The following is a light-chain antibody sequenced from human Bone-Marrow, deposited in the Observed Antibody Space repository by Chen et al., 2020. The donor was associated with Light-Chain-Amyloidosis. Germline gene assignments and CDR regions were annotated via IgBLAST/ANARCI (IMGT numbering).Light chain of an antibody. V-gene: IGLV2-14*01. Sequence: QAALTQPASVSGSPGQSIATSCTGTSSAVGSYNYVSWYQQHPGKAPKLMLYEVRNRPSGVSNRFSGSKSGNTASLTISGLQAEDEADYYCSSYTSSSTSWVFGGGTKLTVL. J-gene: IGLJ3*02. CDR3: SSYTSSSTSWV. CDR2: EVR. CDR1: SSAVGSYNY.